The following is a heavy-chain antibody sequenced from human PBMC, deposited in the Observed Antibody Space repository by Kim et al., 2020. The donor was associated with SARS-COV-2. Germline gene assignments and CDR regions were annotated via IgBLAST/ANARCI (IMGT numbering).Heavy chain of an antibody. CDR1: GGSVSSGSYY. Sequence: SETLSLTCTVSGGSVSSGSYYWTWIRQPPGKGLEWIGYIYYSGITKYNPSFTSRVSMSVDTSKSQFSLKLSSVTAADTAVYYCARESGWEGLDCWGQVTLVTDCS. J-gene: IGHJ4*02. CDR3: ARESGWEGLDC. CDR2: IYYSGIT. V-gene: IGHV4-61*01. D-gene: IGHD6-19*01.